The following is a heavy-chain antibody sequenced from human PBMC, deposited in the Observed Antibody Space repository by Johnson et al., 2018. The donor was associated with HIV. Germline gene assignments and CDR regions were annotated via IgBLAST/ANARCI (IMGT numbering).Heavy chain of an antibody. CDR3: ARSRWGSTLGALDI. Sequence: QMLLVESGGGVVQPGRSLRLSCAASGFTFSSYGMHWVRQAPGKGLEWVAVIWYDGSNKYYADSVKGRFTISRDNSKNTLYLQMNSLRAEDTAVYYCARSRWGSTLGALDIWGQGTMVTVSS. D-gene: IGHD1-26*01. CDR2: IWYDGSNK. CDR1: GFTFSSYG. J-gene: IGHJ3*02. V-gene: IGHV3-33*01.